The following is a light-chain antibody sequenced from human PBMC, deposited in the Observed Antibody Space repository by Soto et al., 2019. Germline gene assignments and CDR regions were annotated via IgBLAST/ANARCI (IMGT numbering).Light chain of an antibody. Sequence: QSALTQPASVSGSPGQSITIPCTGTSSDVGGYDFVSWYQHHPGKAPKLIIYEVSTRPAGVANRFSGSKSGNTASLTISGLQAEVEADYYCRSYTSDWGVFGTGTQLTVL. J-gene: IGLJ1*01. CDR2: EVS. CDR1: SSDVGGYDF. CDR3: RSYTSDWGV. V-gene: IGLV2-14*01.